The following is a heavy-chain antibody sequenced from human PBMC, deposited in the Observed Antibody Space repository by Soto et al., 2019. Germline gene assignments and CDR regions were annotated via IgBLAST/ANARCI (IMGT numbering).Heavy chain of an antibody. D-gene: IGHD3-22*01. V-gene: IGHV4-39*01. CDR2: IYYSGST. Sequence: SETLSLTCTVSGGSISSSSYYWGWIRQPPGKGLEWIGSIYYSGSTYYNPSLKSRVTISVDTSKNQFSLKLSSVTAADTAVYYCARRGQKLFDSSGYLFDYWGQGTLVTVSS. CDR1: GGSISSSSYY. J-gene: IGHJ4*02. CDR3: ARRGQKLFDSSGYLFDY.